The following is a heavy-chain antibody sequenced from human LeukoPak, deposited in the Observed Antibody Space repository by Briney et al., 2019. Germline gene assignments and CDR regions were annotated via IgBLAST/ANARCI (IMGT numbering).Heavy chain of an antibody. Sequence: PSETLSLTCTVSGGSISSSSYYWGWIRQPPGKGLEWIGSIYYSGSTYYNPSLKSRVTISVDTSKNQFSLKLSSVTAADTAVYYCAGRLQKQWLVTMGYWGQGTLVTVSS. V-gene: IGHV4-39*07. CDR3: AGRLQKQWLVTMGY. CDR2: IYYSGST. CDR1: GGSISSSSYY. D-gene: IGHD6-19*01. J-gene: IGHJ4*02.